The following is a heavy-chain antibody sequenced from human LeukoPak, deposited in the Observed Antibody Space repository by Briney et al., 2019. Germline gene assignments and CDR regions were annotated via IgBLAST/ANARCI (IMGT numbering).Heavy chain of an antibody. V-gene: IGHV1-69*05. CDR2: IIPIFGTA. D-gene: IGHD6-13*01. CDR3: ARQFSSSYAFDI. CDR1: GGTFSSYA. Sequence: GASVKVSCKASGGTFSSYAISWVRQAPGQGLEWMGGIIPIFGTANYAQKFQGRVTITTDESTSTAYMELSSLRSEDTAVYYCARQFSSSYAFDIWGQGTMVTVYS. J-gene: IGHJ3*02.